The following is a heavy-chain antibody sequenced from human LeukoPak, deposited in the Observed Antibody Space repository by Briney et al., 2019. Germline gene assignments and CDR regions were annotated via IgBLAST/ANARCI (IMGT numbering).Heavy chain of an antibody. Sequence: SETLSLTCTVSGGPISSYYWSWIRQPPGKGPEWIGYIYYSGSTNYNPSLKSRVTISVDTTKNQFSLKLSSVTAADTAVYYCARTGGYIAAAGNFDYWGQGTLVTVSS. V-gene: IGHV4-59*01. CDR1: GGPISSYY. J-gene: IGHJ4*02. D-gene: IGHD6-13*01. CDR2: IYYSGST. CDR3: ARTGGYIAAAGNFDY.